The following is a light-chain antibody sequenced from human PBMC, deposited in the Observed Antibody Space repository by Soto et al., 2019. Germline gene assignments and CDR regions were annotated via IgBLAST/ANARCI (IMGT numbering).Light chain of an antibody. CDR2: GAS. CDR3: QQYNNLPLT. V-gene: IGKV3-15*01. J-gene: IGKJ1*01. Sequence: EIVMTQSPATLSVSPGERATLSCRASQSVSSNLAWYQQKPGQAPRLLIYGASTRATGIPARFSGSGSGTEFTLTFSSLQSEDFAVYYWQQYNNLPLTFGQGTKVEIK. CDR1: QSVSSN.